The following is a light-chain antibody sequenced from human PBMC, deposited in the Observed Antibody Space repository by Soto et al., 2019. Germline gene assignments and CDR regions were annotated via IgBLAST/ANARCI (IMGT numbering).Light chain of an antibody. Sequence: DIVMTQTPLSSPVTLGQPASISCKSSQSLVHSDGNTYLSWLQQRPGQPPRVLIYKISNRLYGGPDKFSGSGAWKDVTLTISRVEAEDVGVYYCMQDTQFPQTFGQGTKVEIK. CDR1: QSLVHSDGNTY. CDR2: KIS. J-gene: IGKJ1*01. V-gene: IGKV2-24*01. CDR3: MQDTQFPQT.